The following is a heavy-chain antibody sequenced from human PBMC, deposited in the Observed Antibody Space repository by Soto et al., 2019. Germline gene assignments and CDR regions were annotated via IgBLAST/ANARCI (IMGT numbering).Heavy chain of an antibody. Sequence: EESLRLSCAASGFSSGSYALSWVRQAPGKGLKWVSTISGSDGKTFYADSVKGRFSISRDTSQSTLYLQMNSLRADDTAMYYCARWSYLDYWGQGTRVTVSS. D-gene: IGHD3-3*01. CDR3: ARWSYLDY. CDR1: GFSSGSYA. CDR2: ISGSDGKT. J-gene: IGHJ4*02. V-gene: IGHV3-23*01.